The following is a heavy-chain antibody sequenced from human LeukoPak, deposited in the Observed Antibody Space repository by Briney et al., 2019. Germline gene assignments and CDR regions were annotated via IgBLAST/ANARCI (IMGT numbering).Heavy chain of an antibody. CDR1: GLTFSRET. CDR2: ISGSSATK. V-gene: IGHV3-23*01. J-gene: IGHJ4*02. CDR3: AKVRTGTTDGDY. D-gene: IGHD1-1*01. Sequence: GGSLRRSCVVSGLTFSRETMGWVRQAPGKGLEWVSVISGSSATKKYGDSVKGRFTISRDNSKNTLYLQMNSLRAEDTAVYYCAKVRTGTTDGDYWGQGTLVTVSS.